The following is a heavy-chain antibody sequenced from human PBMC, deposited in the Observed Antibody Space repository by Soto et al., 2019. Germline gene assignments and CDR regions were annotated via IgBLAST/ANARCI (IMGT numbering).Heavy chain of an antibody. CDR3: ARRMLGDWTSFDY. J-gene: IGHJ4*02. V-gene: IGHV4-61*08. CDR2: IYYSGST. Sequence: PSETLSLTCTVPGGSISSGGYYWSWIRQPPGKGLEWIGYIYYSGSTNYNPSLKSRVTISVDTSKNQFSLKLSSVTAADTAVYYCARRMLGDWTSFDYWGQGTLVTVSS. CDR1: GGSISSGGYY. D-gene: IGHD3-10*02.